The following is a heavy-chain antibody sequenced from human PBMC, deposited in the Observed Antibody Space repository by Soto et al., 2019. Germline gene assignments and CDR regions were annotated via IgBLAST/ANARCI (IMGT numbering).Heavy chain of an antibody. CDR3: ARPRSSGWYPTYYYYGMDV. J-gene: IGHJ6*02. CDR2: IIPIFGTA. V-gene: IGHV1-69*12. CDR1: GGTFSSYA. D-gene: IGHD6-19*01. Sequence: QVQLVQSGAEVKKPGSSVKVSCKASGGTFSSYAISWVRQAPGQGLEWMGGIIPIFGTANYAQKFQGRVTITADESTSTAYMALSSLRSEDTAVYYCARPRSSGWYPTYYYYGMDVWGQGTTVTVSS.